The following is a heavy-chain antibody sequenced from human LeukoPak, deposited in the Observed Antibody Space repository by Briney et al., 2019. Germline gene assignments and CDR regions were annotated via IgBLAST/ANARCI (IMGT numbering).Heavy chain of an antibody. CDR2: INPNSGGT. CDR1: GYTFTGYY. CDR3: ARDCSSTSFPGWFDP. D-gene: IGHD2-2*01. V-gene: IGHV1-2*02. Sequence: ASVKVSCKASGYTFTGYYMHWVRQAPGQGLEWMVWINPNSGGTNYAQKFQGRVTMTRDTSISTAYMELSRLRSDDTAVYYCARDCSSTSFPGWFDPWGQGTLVTVSS. J-gene: IGHJ5*02.